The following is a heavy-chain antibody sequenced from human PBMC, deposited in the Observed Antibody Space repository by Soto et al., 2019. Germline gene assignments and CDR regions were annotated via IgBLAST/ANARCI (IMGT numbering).Heavy chain of an antibody. Sequence: QVQLVESGGGVVQPGRSLRLSCAASGFTFSSYTMHWVRQAPGKGLEWVAGISNDGSNKDYADSVKGRFTTSRDNSKNTLHSQMNSLRAEDTAVYYCAREWSISVAAPGYWCQGTLVTVSS. CDR3: AREWSISVAAPGY. CDR2: ISNDGSNK. J-gene: IGHJ4*02. V-gene: IGHV3-30-3*01. CDR1: GFTFSSYT. D-gene: IGHD6-19*01.